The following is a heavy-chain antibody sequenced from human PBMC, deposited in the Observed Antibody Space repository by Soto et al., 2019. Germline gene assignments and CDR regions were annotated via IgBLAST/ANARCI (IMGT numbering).Heavy chain of an antibody. J-gene: IGHJ6*02. CDR1: GFTFSSYA. CDR3: AKGNRPYYYYGMDV. D-gene: IGHD4-4*01. CDR2: ISGSGGST. V-gene: IGHV3-23*01. Sequence: EVQLLESGGGLVQPGGSLRLSCAASGFTFSSYALSWVRQARGKGLEWVSAISGSGGSTYYADSVKGRFTIARDNSKNALYLQMNSLRAEDTAVYYCAKGNRPYYYYGMDVWGQGSTVTVSS.